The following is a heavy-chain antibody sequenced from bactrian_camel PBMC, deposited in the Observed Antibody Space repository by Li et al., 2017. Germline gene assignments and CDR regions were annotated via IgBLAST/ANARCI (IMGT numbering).Heavy chain of an antibody. Sequence: DVQLVESGGGSVQSGGSLRVSCAASGFTFSSYAMIWVRQAPGKGLEWVSTINSGGGSTYYADSVKGRFIISRDNAKNTLYLQLNSLKTEDTAMYYCANKNKPGSWGFGYWGQGTQVTVS. J-gene: IGHJ6*01. D-gene: IGHD2*01. CDR3: ANKNKPGSWGFGY. CDR1: GFTFSSYA. CDR2: INSGGGST. V-gene: IGHV3S40*01.